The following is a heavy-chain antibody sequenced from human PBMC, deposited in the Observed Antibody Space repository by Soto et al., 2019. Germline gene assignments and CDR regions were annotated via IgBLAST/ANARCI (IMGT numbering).Heavy chain of an antibody. CDR1: GYTFTSFG. D-gene: IGHD3-3*01. CDR3: TRGLVFISASAVTAGAF. V-gene: IGHV1-18*01. CDR2: ISPESGKA. J-gene: IGHJ4*02. Sequence: VQLVQSGAEVKKPGASVRVSCKASGYTFTSFGLSWVRQAPGQGPEWMGWISPESGKATYAHKFQGRITMTNETSTDTAYKDLGSLRPCPSAGYCWTRGLVFISASAVTAGAFWGQGTLVTVSS.